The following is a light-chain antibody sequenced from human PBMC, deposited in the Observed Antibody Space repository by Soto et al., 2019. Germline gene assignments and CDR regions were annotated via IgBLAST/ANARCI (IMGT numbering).Light chain of an antibody. CDR3: SSFTTSTTWV. J-gene: IGLJ3*02. CDR2: EVA. V-gene: IGLV2-18*02. CDR1: SSDIGAYNR. Sequence: ALTQPPSVSGSPGQSVAISCTGTSSDIGAYNRVSWYQRPPGTAPKLIIYEVANRPSGVPARFSGSKSGDTASLTISGLQAEDEADYYCSSFTTSTTWVFGGGTKLTV.